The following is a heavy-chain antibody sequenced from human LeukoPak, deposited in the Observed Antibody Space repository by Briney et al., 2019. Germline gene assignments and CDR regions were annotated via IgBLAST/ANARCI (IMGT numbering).Heavy chain of an antibody. V-gene: IGHV1-46*01. CDR2: INPSGGST. J-gene: IGHJ5*02. CDR3: AKVYYGSGSFKRALSWFDP. Sequence: ASVKVPCKASGYTFTSYYMHWVRQAPGQGLEWMGIINPSGGSTSYAQKFQGRVTMTRDTSTSTVYMELSSLRSEDTAVYYCAKVYYGSGSFKRALSWFDPWGQGTLVTVSS. CDR1: GYTFTSYY. D-gene: IGHD3-10*01.